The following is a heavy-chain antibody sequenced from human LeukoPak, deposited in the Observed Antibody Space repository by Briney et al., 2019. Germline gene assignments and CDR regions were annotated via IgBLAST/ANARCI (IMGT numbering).Heavy chain of an antibody. CDR1: GGAPSGYY. J-gene: IGHJ4*02. D-gene: IGHD1-26*01. V-gene: IGHV4-59*08. CDR2: IYYTGST. CDR3: ARHGPSGWVGATGTFYYFDY. Sequence: SETLSLTRTVSGGAPSGYYWSWIRHPPEEGLEWSGYIYYTGSTNSNPALTSRPPISVDSSKKQFCLKLSSVTGADTGVYYCARHGPSGWVGATGTFYYFDYWGQGTLVTVSS.